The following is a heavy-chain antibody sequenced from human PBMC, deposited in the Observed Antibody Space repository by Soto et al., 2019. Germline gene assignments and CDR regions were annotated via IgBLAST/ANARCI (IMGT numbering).Heavy chain of an antibody. Sequence: EVQVLESGGGLVQPGGSLRLSCEASGFSFSTYAMSWVRQAPGKGLEWVSAISGSGGSTYYADSVKGRFTISRDNVKNTLYVHMNRLRAEDTAIYYCAKEMHSWNFMYFHHWGQGTLVTVSS. V-gene: IGHV3-23*01. J-gene: IGHJ1*01. CDR1: GFSFSTYA. CDR3: AKEMHSWNFMYFHH. D-gene: IGHD1-7*01. CDR2: ISGSGGST.